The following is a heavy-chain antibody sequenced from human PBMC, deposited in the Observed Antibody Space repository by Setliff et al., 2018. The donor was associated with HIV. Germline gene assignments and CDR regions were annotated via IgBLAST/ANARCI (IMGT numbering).Heavy chain of an antibody. V-gene: IGHV3-11*03. D-gene: IGHD3-22*01. CDR2: ISSSGSYT. CDR3: ARASYYYDSSGWVDY. CDR1: YYC. J-gene: IGHJ4*02. Sequence: YYCMSWIRQAPGKGLEWVSYISSSGSYTNYADSVKGRFTISRDNAKNSLYLQMNSLRAEDTAVYYCARASYYYDSSGWVDYWGQGTLVTV.